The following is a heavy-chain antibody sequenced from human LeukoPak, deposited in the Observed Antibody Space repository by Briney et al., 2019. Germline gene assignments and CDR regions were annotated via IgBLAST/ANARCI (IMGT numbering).Heavy chain of an antibody. CDR2: ISSDGSTT. V-gene: IGHV3-74*01. Sequence: GGSLRLSCPASRCAFNNYWIHWVRQVPGKGLAWVSRISSDGSTTTQPGSVEGRFTISRDKAKSTFFLQMSSLRAEDTAVYYCVRGGLQGFFWGQGTLVTVSS. CDR1: RCAFNNYW. D-gene: IGHD4-11*01. CDR3: VRGGLQGFF. J-gene: IGHJ4*02.